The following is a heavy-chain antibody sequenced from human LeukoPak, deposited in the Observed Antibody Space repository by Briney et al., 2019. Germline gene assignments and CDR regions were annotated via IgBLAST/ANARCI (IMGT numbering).Heavy chain of an antibody. J-gene: IGHJ4*02. V-gene: IGHV3-73*01. CDR3: TTFGDSTSLFDY. CDR1: GFTFSDSA. Sequence: GGSLRLSCVASGFTFSDSAIHWVRQASGKGLEWVGRIRSKANSYATAYVASVKGRFTISRDDSKNMAYLQMNSLQTEDTAVYYCTTFGDSTSLFDYWGQGTLVTVSS. D-gene: IGHD3-22*01. CDR2: IRSKANSYAT.